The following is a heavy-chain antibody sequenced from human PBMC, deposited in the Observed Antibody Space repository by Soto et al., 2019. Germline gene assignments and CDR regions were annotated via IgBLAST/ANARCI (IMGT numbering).Heavy chain of an antibody. CDR2: ISGSGGST. D-gene: IGHD3-22*01. CDR3: AKDSIDYYDRSAWVADY. V-gene: IGHV3-23*01. CDR1: GFTFSSYA. J-gene: IGHJ4*02. Sequence: EVQLLESGGGLVQPGGSLRLSCAASGFTFSSYAMSWVRQAPGKGLEWVSAISGSGGSTYYEDSVKGRFTISRDNSNNTLDLQMNSLRAEDTAVYYCAKDSIDYYDRSAWVADYWRQGTLVTVSS.